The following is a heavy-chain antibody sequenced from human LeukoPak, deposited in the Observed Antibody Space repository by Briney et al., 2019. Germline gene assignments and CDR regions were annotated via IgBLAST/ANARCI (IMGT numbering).Heavy chain of an antibody. J-gene: IGHJ4*02. D-gene: IGHD6-19*01. Sequence: GASVKVSCKASGYTFTCYGISWVRQAPGQGLEWMGWISAYNGNTNYAQKLQGRVTMTTDTSTSTAYMELRSLRSDDTAVYYCARDSTPYSSGWSYYWGQGTLVTVSS. V-gene: IGHV1-18*01. CDR3: ARDSTPYSSGWSYY. CDR2: ISAYNGNT. CDR1: GYTFTCYG.